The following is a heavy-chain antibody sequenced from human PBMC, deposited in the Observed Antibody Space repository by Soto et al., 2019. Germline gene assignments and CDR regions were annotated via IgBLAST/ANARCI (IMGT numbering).Heavy chain of an antibody. Sequence: SETLSLTCTVSAGSITTSYWSWIRQPLGKALEWIGYISYRGSTNYNPSLKSRLTISIDTSRSQISLKLTSMTTADTAVYYCASSGIVGREVNTWFDPWGQGTLVTVSS. J-gene: IGHJ5*02. V-gene: IGHV4-59*01. D-gene: IGHD3-22*01. CDR2: ISYRGST. CDR1: AGSITTSY. CDR3: ASSGIVGREVNTWFDP.